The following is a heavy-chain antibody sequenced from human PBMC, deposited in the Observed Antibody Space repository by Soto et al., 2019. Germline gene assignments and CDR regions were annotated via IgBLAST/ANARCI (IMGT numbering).Heavy chain of an antibody. CDR1: GGSISSYY. J-gene: IGHJ5*02. V-gene: IGHV4-59*01. CDR2: IYYSGSA. D-gene: IGHD1-1*01. Sequence: SETLSLTCTVSGGSISSYYWSWIRQPPGKGLEWIGYIYYSGSANYNPSLKSRVTISVDTSKNQFSLKLSSVTAADTAVYYCARDRTYFDPWGQGTLVTVSS. CDR3: ARDRTYFDP.